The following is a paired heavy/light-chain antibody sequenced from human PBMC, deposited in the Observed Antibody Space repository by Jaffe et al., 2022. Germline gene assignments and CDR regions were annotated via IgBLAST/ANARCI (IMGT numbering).Light chain of an antibody. CDR3: QQYGSSRLT. V-gene: IGKV3-20*01. CDR2: GAS. J-gene: IGKJ4*01. Sequence: EIVLTQSPGTLSLSPGERATLSCRASQSVSSSYLAWYQQKPGQAPRLLIYGASSRATGIPDRFSGSGSGTDFTLTISRLEPEDFAVYYCQQYGSSRLTFGGGTKVEIK. CDR1: QSVSSSY.
Heavy chain of an antibody. J-gene: IGHJ6*03. CDR3: ARRSGWYDHYYYYYYMDV. CDR2: IIPIFGTA. CDR1: GGTFSSYA. Sequence: QVQLVQSGAEVKKPGSSVKVSCKASGGTFSSYAISWVRQAPGQGLEWMGGIIPIFGTANYAQKFQGRVTITADESTSTAYMELSSLRSEDTAVYYCARRSGWYDHYYYYYYMDVWGKGTTVTVSS. D-gene: IGHD6-19*01. V-gene: IGHV1-69*01.